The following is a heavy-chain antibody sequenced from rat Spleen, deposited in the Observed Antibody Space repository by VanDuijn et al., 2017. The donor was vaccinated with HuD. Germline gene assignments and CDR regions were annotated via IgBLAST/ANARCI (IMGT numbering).Heavy chain of an antibody. V-gene: IGHV5S13*01. Sequence: EVQLGESGGGLVQPGRSLKLSCAASGFTFSYYGMAWVRQDPTQGLEWVASISSGEGNTYYRDSVKGLFTISRDSEKSTLYLQMDSLRSEDTATYYCARFGYYYDGSYYPYYFDYWGQGVMVTVSS. D-gene: IGHD1-12*02. CDR1: GFTFSYYG. CDR3: ARFGYYYDGSYYPYYFDY. CDR2: ISSGEGNT. J-gene: IGHJ2*01.